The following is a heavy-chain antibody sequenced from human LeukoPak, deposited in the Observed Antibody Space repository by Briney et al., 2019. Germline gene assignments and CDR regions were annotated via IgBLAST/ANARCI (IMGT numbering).Heavy chain of an antibody. CDR1: GFTFSNYD. Sequence: GGSPRLSCAASGFTFSNYDMSWVRQAPGKGLEWVSSISDSGGSTYYADSVKGRFTISRDNSKNTLYLQMTNLRAADTAVYYCAKDLSRAVAADWFDPWDQGSLVTVSS. J-gene: IGHJ5*02. CDR3: AKDLSRAVAADWFDP. CDR2: ISDSGGST. V-gene: IGHV3-23*01. D-gene: IGHD6-19*01.